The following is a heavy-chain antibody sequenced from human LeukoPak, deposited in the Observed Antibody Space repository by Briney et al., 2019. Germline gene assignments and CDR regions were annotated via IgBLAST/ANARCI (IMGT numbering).Heavy chain of an antibody. V-gene: IGHV1-58*02. CDR2: IVVGSGNT. D-gene: IGHD3-22*01. CDR1: GFTFTSSA. CDR3: AALYYDSPPFDY. J-gene: IGHJ4*02. Sequence: SVKVSCKASGFTFTSSAMQWVRQARGQRLEWIGWIVVGSGNTNYAQKFQERVTITRDMSKSTAYMELSSLRSEDTAVYYCAALYYDSPPFDYWGQGTLVTVSS.